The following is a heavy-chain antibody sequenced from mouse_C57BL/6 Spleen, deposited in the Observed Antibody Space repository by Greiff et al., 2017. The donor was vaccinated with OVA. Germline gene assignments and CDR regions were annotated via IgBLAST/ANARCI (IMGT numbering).Heavy chain of an antibody. J-gene: IGHJ1*03. CDR3: AIELITTVVAPGYFDV. Sequence: QVQLQQPGAELVKPGASVKLSCKASGYTFTSYWMHWVKQRPGRGLEWIGRIDPNSGGTKYNEKFKSKATLTVDKPSSTAYMQLSSLTSEDSAVYYCAIELITTVVAPGYFDVWGTGTTVTVSS. D-gene: IGHD1-1*01. CDR2: IDPNSGGT. CDR1: GYTFTSYW. V-gene: IGHV1-72*01.